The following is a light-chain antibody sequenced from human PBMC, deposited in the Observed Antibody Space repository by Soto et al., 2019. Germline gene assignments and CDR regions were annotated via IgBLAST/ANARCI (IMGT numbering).Light chain of an antibody. CDR3: QEYDKSPRT. Sequence: EVVLTQSPGTLSLSPGERATLSCRASQSVSNRYLSWYQQKPGQAPRLLIYSVSMRATGIPDRFSGSGSDKDFTLTISRLEPEDFAVYYCQEYDKSPRTFGQGTKVDI. J-gene: IGKJ1*01. CDR1: QSVSNRY. V-gene: IGKV3-20*01. CDR2: SVS.